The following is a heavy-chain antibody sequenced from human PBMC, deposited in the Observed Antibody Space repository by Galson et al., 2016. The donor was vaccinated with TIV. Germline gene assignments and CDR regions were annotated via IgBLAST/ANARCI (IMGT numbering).Heavy chain of an antibody. CDR3: SSASHLVPTVHHY. CDR1: GGTFNSYD. V-gene: IGHV1-69*04. CDR2: INPAVGLT. Sequence: SVKVSCKASGGTFNSYDISWLRQIPGEGFEWMGRINPAVGLTKYAQRFQGRFTITAAYMELSSLRSEDTAVYYCSSASHLVPTVHHYWSQGKLVTVST. D-gene: IGHD5-12*01. J-gene: IGHJ4*02.